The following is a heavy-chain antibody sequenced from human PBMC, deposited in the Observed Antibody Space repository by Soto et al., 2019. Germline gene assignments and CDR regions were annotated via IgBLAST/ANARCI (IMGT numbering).Heavy chain of an antibody. D-gene: IGHD6-13*01. J-gene: IGHJ6*02. CDR1: GYSFTSYW. Sequence: PGESLKISCKGSGYSFTSYWIGWVRQMPGKGLEWMGIIYPGDSDTRYSPSFQGQVTISADKSISTAYLQWSSLRASDTAMYYCARHDLPGYSSSYYGMDVWGQGTTVTVSS. V-gene: IGHV5-51*01. CDR2: IYPGDSDT. CDR3: ARHDLPGYSSSYYGMDV.